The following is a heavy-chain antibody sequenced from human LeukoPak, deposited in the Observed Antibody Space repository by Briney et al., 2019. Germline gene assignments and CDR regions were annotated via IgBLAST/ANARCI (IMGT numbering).Heavy chain of an antibody. CDR2: IYYSGST. V-gene: IGHV4-31*03. CDR1: GGSISSGGYY. D-gene: IGHD2-21*01. J-gene: IGHJ4*02. Sequence: SETLSLTCTVSGGSISSGGYYWSWIRQHPGKGLEWIGYIYYSGSTYYNPSPKSRVTISVDTSKNQFSLKLSSVTAADTAVYYCARRAYDLIDYWGQGTLVTVSS. CDR3: ARRAYDLIDY.